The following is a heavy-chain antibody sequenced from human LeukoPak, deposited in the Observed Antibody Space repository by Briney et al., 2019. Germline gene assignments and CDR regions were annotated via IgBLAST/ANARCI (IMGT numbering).Heavy chain of an antibody. D-gene: IGHD4-17*01. J-gene: IGHJ4*02. V-gene: IGHV4-59*01. Sequence: PSETLSLTCTVSGGSISSYYWSWIRQPPGKGLEWIGYIYYSGSTNYNPSLKSRVTISVDTSKNQFSLKLSSVTAADTAVYYCARVRTGLRHPDYWGQGTLVTVSS. CDR2: IYYSGST. CDR3: ARVRTGLRHPDY. CDR1: GGSISSYY.